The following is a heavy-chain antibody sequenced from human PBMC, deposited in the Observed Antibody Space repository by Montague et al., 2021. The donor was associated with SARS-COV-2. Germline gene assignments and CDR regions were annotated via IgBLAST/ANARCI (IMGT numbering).Heavy chain of an antibody. CDR3: ARHYSATLPAVY. J-gene: IGHJ4*02. CDR2: SGST. V-gene: IGHV4-59*08. Sequence: SGSTNYNPSLTSRVTMSVDTSKNQFSLKVNSVTAADTAVYYCARHYSATLPAVYWGQGTLVTVSS. D-gene: IGHD2-15*01.